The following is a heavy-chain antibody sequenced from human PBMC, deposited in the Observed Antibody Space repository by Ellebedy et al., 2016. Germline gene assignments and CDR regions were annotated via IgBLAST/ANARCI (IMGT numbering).Heavy chain of an antibody. CDR3: YYGHYSGS. V-gene: IGHV3-23*01. J-gene: IGHJ4*02. CDR2: ISGGGDIT. CDR1: GFTFGNFF. Sequence: GESLKISCVASGFTFGNFFMSWVRQAPGGGLEWFSTISGGGDITVSADSVKGRFTISRDNSRNTLYLQMNSLRAEDTAVYYCYYGHYSGSWGQGTLVTVSS. D-gene: IGHD4-17*01.